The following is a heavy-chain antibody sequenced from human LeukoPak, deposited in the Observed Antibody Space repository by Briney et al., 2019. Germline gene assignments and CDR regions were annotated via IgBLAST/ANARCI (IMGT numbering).Heavy chain of an antibody. J-gene: IGHJ4*02. CDR1: GASVTTNNNY. CDR3: ARDSSGIKIWLPLDF. CDR2: LDYNGNT. V-gene: IGHV4-39*07. Sequence: PSETLSLTCTVSGASVTTNNNYWVWIRQPPGRGLEWIGSLDYNGNTFYNASFKSRVTISLDTSKNQFSLRLSSVTAADTAVYFCARDSSGIKIWLPLDFWGQGTLVTVSS. D-gene: IGHD5-18*01.